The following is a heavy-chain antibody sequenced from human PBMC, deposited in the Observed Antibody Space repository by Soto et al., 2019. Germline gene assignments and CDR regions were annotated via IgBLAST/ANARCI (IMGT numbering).Heavy chain of an antibody. D-gene: IGHD3-16*02. CDR2: INAANGNT. CDR1: GYTFTSYA. CDR3: ASRTSTMITFGGVIAVAADGAFDI. V-gene: IGHV1-3*01. J-gene: IGHJ3*02. Sequence: GASVKVSCKASGYTFTSYAMHWVRQAPGQRLEWMGWINAANGNTKYSQKFQGRVTITRDTSASTAYMELSSLRSEDTAVYYCASRTSTMITFGGVIAVAADGAFDIWGQGTTVTVSS.